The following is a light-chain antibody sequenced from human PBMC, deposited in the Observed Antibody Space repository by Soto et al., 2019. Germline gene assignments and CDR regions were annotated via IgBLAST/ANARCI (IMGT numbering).Light chain of an antibody. CDR3: QQYDTYPTT. CDR2: KAS. CDR1: QSISDW. V-gene: IGKV1-5*03. J-gene: IGKJ1*01. Sequence: DIQMTQSPSTLSASVGDRVTIACRASQSISDWLAWYQQKPGQAPKFLIYKASNLESGVPSRFSGSGSGTAFTLTISSLQPDDFATYYCQQYDTYPTTFGQGTKVEIK.